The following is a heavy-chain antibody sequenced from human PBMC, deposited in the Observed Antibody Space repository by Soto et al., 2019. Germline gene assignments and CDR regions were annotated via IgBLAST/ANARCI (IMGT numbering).Heavy chain of an antibody. CDR3: ARGSSSGYSYGLVLGYYGMDV. CDR2: IIPIFGTA. V-gene: IGHV1-69*06. D-gene: IGHD5-18*01. CDR1: GCTFSSYA. Sequence: WASVKVSCKASGCTFSSYAISWVRQAPGQGLEWMGGIIPIFGTANYAQKFQGRVTITADKSTSTAYMELSSLRSEDTAVYYCARGSSSGYSYGLVLGYYGMDVWGQGTTVTVSS. J-gene: IGHJ6*02.